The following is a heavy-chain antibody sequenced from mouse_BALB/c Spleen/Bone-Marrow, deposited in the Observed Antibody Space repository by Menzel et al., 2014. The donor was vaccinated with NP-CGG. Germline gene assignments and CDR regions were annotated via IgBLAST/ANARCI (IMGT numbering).Heavy chain of an antibody. J-gene: IGHJ2*01. D-gene: IGHD1-1*01. CDR3: ARNRYGKAFDY. CDR2: KWGGGST. V-gene: IGHV2-2*02. CDR1: GFSLTSYG. Sequence: VMLVESGPGLVQPSQSLSITCTASGFSLTSYGVHCVRQSPGKGLEWLGVKWGGGSTDYNAAFISRLSISKDNSKSQVFYKMNILQANDTAMYYCARNRYGKAFDYWGQGTTRTVSS.